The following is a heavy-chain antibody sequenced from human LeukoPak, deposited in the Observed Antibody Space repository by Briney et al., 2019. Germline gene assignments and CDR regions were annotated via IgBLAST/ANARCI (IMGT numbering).Heavy chain of an antibody. D-gene: IGHD3-10*01. V-gene: IGHV4-31*03. CDR1: GGSISSGDYY. CDR3: ARAVATYYASGSYYFDY. Sequence: PSQTLSLTCTVSGGSISSGDYYWSWIRQHPGEGLEWIGYIYYSGRTYYSPSLRSRVAISVDTSKNQFSLSLSSVTAADTAVYYCARAVATYYASGSYYFDYWGQGLLVTVSS. CDR2: IYYSGRT. J-gene: IGHJ4*02.